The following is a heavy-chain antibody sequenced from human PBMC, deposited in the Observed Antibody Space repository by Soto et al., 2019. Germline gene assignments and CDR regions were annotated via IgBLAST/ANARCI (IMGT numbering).Heavy chain of an antibody. J-gene: IGHJ4*02. CDR3: AKDGRRYYDTSGYSDY. CDR1: GFTFSTYS. CDR2: ITTSGGNR. V-gene: IGHV3-23*01. Sequence: GGSLRLSCAAPGFTFSTYSMSCVRQAPAKGLEWVSSITTSGGNRDYADSGKGRFANSRDNSKNTLYLQLTSLRAQDTAIYYCAKDGRRYYDTSGYSDYRGQGTLVHVFS. D-gene: IGHD3-22*01.